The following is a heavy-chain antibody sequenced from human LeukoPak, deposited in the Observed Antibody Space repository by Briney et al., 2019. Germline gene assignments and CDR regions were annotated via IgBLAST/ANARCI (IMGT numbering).Heavy chain of an antibody. CDR2: ISGSGGST. V-gene: IGHV3-23*01. CDR1: GFTFSSYA. Sequence: GGSLRLSCAASGFTFSSYAMSWVRQAPGKGLEWVSAISGSGGSTYYADSVKGRFTISRDNSKNTLYLQMNSLGAEDTAVYYCAKRLYYYDSSGSSPDYWGQGTLVTVSS. J-gene: IGHJ4*02. D-gene: IGHD3-22*01. CDR3: AKRLYYYDSSGSSPDY.